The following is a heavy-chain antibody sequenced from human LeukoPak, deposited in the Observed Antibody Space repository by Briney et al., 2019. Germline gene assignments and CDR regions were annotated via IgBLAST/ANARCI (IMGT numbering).Heavy chain of an antibody. J-gene: IGHJ4*02. Sequence: GGSLRLSCAASGFTFYDYAMHWVRQAPGKGLEWVSGITWSSGTIGYADSVKGRFTISRDNAKNSLYLQMNSLRAEDTALYYCARGYYAASVRFDYWGRGTLVTVSS. CDR1: GFTFYDYA. CDR3: ARGYYAASVRFDY. D-gene: IGHD3-10*01. V-gene: IGHV3-9*01. CDR2: ITWSSGTI.